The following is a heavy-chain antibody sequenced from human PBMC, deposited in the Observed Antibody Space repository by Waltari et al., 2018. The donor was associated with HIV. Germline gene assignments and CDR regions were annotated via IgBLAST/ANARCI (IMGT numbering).Heavy chain of an antibody. Sequence: EVQLVESGGGLVKPGGSLRLSCVGSGFTFKIAWINWVRQAPGKGLEGGGRIKSKSDGGTVDYGDPVRGRFSISRDDSQNTVFLQMNSLKTEDTAVYYCTRKAFSGSYYDSWGQGALVTVSS. CDR1: GFTFKIAW. J-gene: IGHJ4*02. CDR2: IKSKSDGGTV. D-gene: IGHD1-26*01. CDR3: TRKAFSGSYYDS. V-gene: IGHV3-15*01.